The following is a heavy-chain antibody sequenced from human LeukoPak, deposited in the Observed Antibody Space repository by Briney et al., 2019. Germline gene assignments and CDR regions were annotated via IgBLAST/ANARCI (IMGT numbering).Heavy chain of an antibody. CDR2: INPNSGGT. V-gene: IGHV1-2*04. CDR3: ARANCSSTSCLFDY. D-gene: IGHD2-2*01. Sequence: ASVKVSCKASGYTFTDYYMHWERLAPGQGLEWMGWINPNSGGTNYVQKFQGWVTMTRDTSINTAYMELSRLTSDDTAVYYCARANCSSTSCLFDYWGQGTLVTVSS. J-gene: IGHJ4*02. CDR1: GYTFTDYY.